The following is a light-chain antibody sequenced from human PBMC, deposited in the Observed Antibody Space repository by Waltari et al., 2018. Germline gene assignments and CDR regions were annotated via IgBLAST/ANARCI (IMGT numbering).Light chain of an antibody. Sequence: DIVMTQSPDSLAVSLGERATIHCKSSPSVLYSSNNKNYLAWYQQKPGQPPKLLIYWASTRESGVPDRFSGSGSGTDFTLTISSLQAEDVAVYYCQQYYSTPPITFGQGTRLEIK. V-gene: IGKV4-1*01. CDR1: PSVLYSSNNKNY. J-gene: IGKJ5*01. CDR3: QQYYSTPPIT. CDR2: WAS.